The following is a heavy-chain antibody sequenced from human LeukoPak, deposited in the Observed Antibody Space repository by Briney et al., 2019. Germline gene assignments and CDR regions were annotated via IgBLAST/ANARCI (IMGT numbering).Heavy chain of an antibody. Sequence: SETLSLTCTVSGGSISSGDYYWSWIRQHPGKGLEWIGYIYYSGSTYYNPSLKSRVTISVDTSKNQFSLKLSSVTAADTAVYYCARDYLGDAFDIWGQGTMVTVSS. V-gene: IGHV4-31*03. D-gene: IGHD3-3*01. J-gene: IGHJ3*02. CDR2: IYYSGST. CDR3: ARDYLGDAFDI. CDR1: GGSISSGDYY.